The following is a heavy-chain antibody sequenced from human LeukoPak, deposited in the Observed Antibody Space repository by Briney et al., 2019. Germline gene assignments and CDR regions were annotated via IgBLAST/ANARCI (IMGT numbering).Heavy chain of an antibody. V-gene: IGHV4-30-4*01. CDR3: ARGPILSPHFDY. J-gene: IGHJ4*02. CDR1: GGSISSGDYY. CDR2: IYYTGST. Sequence: SQTLSLTCTVSGGSISSGDYYWSWIRQPPGTGLEWIGYIYYTGSTYYNPSLKSRVSMSVDTSKNQFSLKLSSVTAADTAVYYCARGPILSPHFDYWGQGTLVTVSS.